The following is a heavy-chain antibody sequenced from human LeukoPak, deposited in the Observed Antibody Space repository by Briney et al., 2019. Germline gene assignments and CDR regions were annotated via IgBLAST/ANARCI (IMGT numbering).Heavy chain of an antibody. CDR3: ARGSRYCSSTSCYKPSDY. V-gene: IGHV4-34*01. CDR1: GGSFSGYY. J-gene: IGHJ4*02. CDR2: INHSGST. D-gene: IGHD2-2*02. Sequence: SETLSLTCAVYGGSFSGYYWSWIRQPPGKGLEWIGEINHSGSTNYNPSLKSRVTISVDTSKNQFSLKLSSVTAADTAVYYCARGSRYCSSTSCYKPSDYWGQGTLVTVSS.